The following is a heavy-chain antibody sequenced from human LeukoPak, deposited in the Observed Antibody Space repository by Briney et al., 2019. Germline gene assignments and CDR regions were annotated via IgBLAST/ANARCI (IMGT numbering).Heavy chain of an antibody. V-gene: IGHV1-8*01. D-gene: IGHD6-13*01. CDR1: GYTFTSYD. CDR2: MNPNSGNK. Sequence: ASVKVSCKASGYTFTSYDINWVRQATGQGLEWMGWMNPNSGNKGYAQKFQGRFTMTRNNSINTAYLELSSLRSEETAVYYCAKQYPGIASYDFDYWGQGTLVTVSS. J-gene: IGHJ4*02. CDR3: AKQYPGIASYDFDY.